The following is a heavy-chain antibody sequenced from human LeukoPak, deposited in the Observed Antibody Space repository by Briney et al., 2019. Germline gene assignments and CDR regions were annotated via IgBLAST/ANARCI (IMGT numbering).Heavy chain of an antibody. Sequence: PGGSLRLSCAASGFTFSSYWMSWVRQAPGKGLEWVSAISGSGDTTYYADSVKGRFTISRDNFKNTLYLQMNSLRVEDTAVYYCAKGHSAHGTGFDYWGQGTLVIVSS. CDR1: GFTFSSYW. CDR2: ISGSGDTT. D-gene: IGHD1-1*01. V-gene: IGHV3-23*01. J-gene: IGHJ4*02. CDR3: AKGHSAHGTGFDY.